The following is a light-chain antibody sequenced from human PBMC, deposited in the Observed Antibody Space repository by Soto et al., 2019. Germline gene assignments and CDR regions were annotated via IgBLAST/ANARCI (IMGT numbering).Light chain of an antibody. J-gene: IGLJ2*01. CDR1: SSDVGGYNC. CDR3: QSYDRSLTGSV. Sequence: QSVLTQPASVSGSPGQSITISCTGTSSDVGGYNCVSWHQQHPGKAPKLLIYANANRPSGVPDRFSGSKSGTSASLAITGLQAEDEADYYCQSYDRSLTGSVFGGGTKLTVL. CDR2: ANA. V-gene: IGLV2-14*01.